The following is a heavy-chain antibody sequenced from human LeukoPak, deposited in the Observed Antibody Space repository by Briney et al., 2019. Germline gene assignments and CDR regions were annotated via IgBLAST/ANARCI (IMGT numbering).Heavy chain of an antibody. CDR2: IYYSGTPT. CDR1: GDSINNYW. CDR3: ARDSRGGGPDFDY. D-gene: IGHD3-16*01. V-gene: IGHV4-59*01. Sequence: SETLSLTCAVSGDSINNYWWAWIRQPPGKGLEWIGYIYYSGTPTSYNPSLKSRVTISIDTSRNQFSLKLSSVTAADTAVYYCARDSRGGGPDFDYWGQGTLVTVSS. J-gene: IGHJ4*02.